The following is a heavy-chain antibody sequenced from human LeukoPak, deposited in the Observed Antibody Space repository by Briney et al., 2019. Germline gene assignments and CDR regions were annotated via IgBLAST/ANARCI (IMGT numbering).Heavy chain of an antibody. CDR3: AKHDRRSVAGSVGVDY. J-gene: IGHJ4*02. V-gene: IGHV3-23*01. Sequence: GGSLRLSCAASGFTFSSYAMSWVRQARGKGLEWVSGISGSGGRTYNADSVKGRFTISRDNSKNTLSLQMSSLRAEDTAVYYCAKHDRRSVAGSVGVDYWGQGTLVTVSS. CDR2: ISGSGGRT. CDR1: GFTFSSYA. D-gene: IGHD6-19*01.